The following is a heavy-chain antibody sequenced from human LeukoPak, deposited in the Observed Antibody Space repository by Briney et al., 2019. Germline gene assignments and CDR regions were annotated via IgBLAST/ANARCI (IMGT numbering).Heavy chain of an antibody. CDR2: IYYSGST. CDR3: ARGLSRWAGMGHVLDI. Sequence: SEILSLTCTVSGGSISSYYWSWIRQTPGKGLEWIGYIYYSGSTYYNPSLKSRVTMSVDTSKNQFSLKLSSVTAADTAMYYCARGLSRWAGMGHVLDIWGQGTMVTVSS. CDR1: GGSISSYY. V-gene: IGHV4-59*12. J-gene: IGHJ3*02. D-gene: IGHD6-13*01.